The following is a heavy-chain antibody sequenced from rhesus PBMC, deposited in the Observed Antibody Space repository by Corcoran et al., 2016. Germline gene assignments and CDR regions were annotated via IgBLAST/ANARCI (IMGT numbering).Heavy chain of an antibody. D-gene: IGHD3-16*01. CDR3: ARQRSGSYYYFDY. Sequence: QLQLQESAPGLVKPSETLSLTCAVSGSSISSGYGRSWIRLPPVKGLEWIGYISYSGSTSYNPSLKSRVTISRDTSKNQFSLKLSSVTAADTAVYYCARQRSGSYYYFDYWGQGVLVTVSS. CDR1: GSSISSGYGR. CDR2: ISYSGST. V-gene: IGHV4-122*02. J-gene: IGHJ4*01.